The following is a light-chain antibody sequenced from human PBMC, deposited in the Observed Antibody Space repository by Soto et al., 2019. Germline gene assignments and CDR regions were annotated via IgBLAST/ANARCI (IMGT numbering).Light chain of an antibody. Sequence: AIPLTQSPSSLSASVGDRVTITCRASQGISSALAWYQQKPGKAPKLLIYDASSLESGVPSRFSGSGSGTDFTLTISSLQPEDFATYYCQQFNSYPQTFGPGTQVDIK. J-gene: IGKJ3*01. V-gene: IGKV1-13*02. CDR1: QGISSA. CDR2: DAS. CDR3: QQFNSYPQT.